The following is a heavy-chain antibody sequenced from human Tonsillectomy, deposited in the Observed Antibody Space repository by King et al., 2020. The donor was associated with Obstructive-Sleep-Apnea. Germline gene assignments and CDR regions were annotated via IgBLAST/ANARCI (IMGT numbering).Heavy chain of an antibody. CDR2: SNSDGSAT. CDR3: ARVEGGYDLSYFDY. V-gene: IGHV3-74*01. J-gene: IGHJ4*02. CDR1: GFTFSSYW. Sequence: VQLVESGGGLVQPGGSLRLSCAASGFTFSSYWMHWVRQAPGKGLVWVSRSNSDGSATSYADSVKGRFTISRANAQNTLYLQMNSLRAEDTAVYYCARVEGGYDLSYFDYWGQGTLVTVSS. D-gene: IGHD5-12*01.